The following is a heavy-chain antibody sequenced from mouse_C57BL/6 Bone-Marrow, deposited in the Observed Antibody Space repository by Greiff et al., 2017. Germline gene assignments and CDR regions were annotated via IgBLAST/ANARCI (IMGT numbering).Heavy chain of an antibody. J-gene: IGHJ4*01. D-gene: IGHD2-4*01. CDR3: ARQDYDYAFYAMDY. CDR1: GFTFSDYY. CDR2: ISNGGGST. V-gene: IGHV5-12*01. Sequence: EVQGVESGGGLVQPGGSLKLSCAASGFTFSDYYMYLVRQTPEKRLDWVAYISNGGGSTYYPDPVKGRFTISRDNAKNTLYLQMIRLKSEDTAMYYCARQDYDYAFYAMDYWGQGTSVTVSS.